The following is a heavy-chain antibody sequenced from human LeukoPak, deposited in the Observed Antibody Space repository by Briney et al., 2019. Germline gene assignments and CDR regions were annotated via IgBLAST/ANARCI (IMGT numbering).Heavy chain of an antibody. D-gene: IGHD2/OR15-2a*01. CDR1: GFTFSGYW. Sequence: GGSLRLSCAASGFTFSGYWMSGVRQAPGKGLEWVANIEQDGSKKYYVDSVKGRFTISRDNAKNSLYLQMNSLRAEDTAVYYCARALRLLPDYWGQGTLVTVST. J-gene: IGHJ4*02. V-gene: IGHV3-7*01. CDR2: IEQDGSKK. CDR3: ARALRLLPDY.